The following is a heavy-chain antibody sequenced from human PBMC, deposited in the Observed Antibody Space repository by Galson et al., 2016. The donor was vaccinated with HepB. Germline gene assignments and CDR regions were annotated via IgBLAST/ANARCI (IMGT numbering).Heavy chain of an antibody. CDR2: FKGKIDGGTI. V-gene: IGHV3-15*01. CDR3: TTGPTGGGVTILGQRFDP. J-gene: IGHJ5*02. D-gene: IGHD3-3*01. CDR1: GFIFNNAW. Sequence: SLRLSCAASGFIFNNAWMSWVRQAPGKGLEWVGRFKGKIDGGTIDYAAPVKGRFTISRDDSQNTLYLQMNSLKTEDTAVYYCTTGPTGGGVTILGQRFDPWGQGTLVTVSS.